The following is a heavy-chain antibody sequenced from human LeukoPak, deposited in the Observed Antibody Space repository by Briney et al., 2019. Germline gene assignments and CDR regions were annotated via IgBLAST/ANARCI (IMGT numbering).Heavy chain of an antibody. V-gene: IGHV3-23*01. CDR2: ISGSGGST. Sequence: GGSLRLSCAASGFTFSSYAMSWVRQAPGKGLEWVSAISGSGGSTYYADSVKGRFTISRDNSKNTLYLQMGSLRAEDMAVYYCARGRGAYYDFWSGHHNDYWGQGTLVTVSS. CDR3: ARGRGAYYDFWSGHHNDY. J-gene: IGHJ4*02. CDR1: GFTFSSYA. D-gene: IGHD3-3*01.